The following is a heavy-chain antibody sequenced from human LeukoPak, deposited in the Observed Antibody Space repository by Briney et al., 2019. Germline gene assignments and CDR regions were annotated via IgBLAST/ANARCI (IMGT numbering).Heavy chain of an antibody. V-gene: IGHV3-11*03. D-gene: IGHD2-15*01. Sequence: GGSLRLSCAASGFTFSDYYMNWIRQAPGKGLEWVSSISSRSSYTDYADSMKGRFTISRDNAKNSLYLQMNSLGAEDTAVYYCARKVVGGPEGAFDIWGQGTMVTVSS. CDR1: GFTFSDYY. J-gene: IGHJ3*02. CDR3: ARKVVGGPEGAFDI. CDR2: ISSRSSYT.